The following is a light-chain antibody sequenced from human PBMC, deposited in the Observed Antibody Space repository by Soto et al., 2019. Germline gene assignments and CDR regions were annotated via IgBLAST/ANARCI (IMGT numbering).Light chain of an antibody. CDR2: GVT. J-gene: IGLJ1*01. Sequence: QSVLTQPASVSGSPGQSITISCTGTSSDIGAYNYVSWYQQYPGKAPKLMIYGVTNRPSGVSNRFSGSKSGSTASLTISGLQAEDEADYYCSAYTTSIALYVFGAGTKLTVL. CDR3: SAYTTSIALYV. CDR1: SSDIGAYNY. V-gene: IGLV2-14*01.